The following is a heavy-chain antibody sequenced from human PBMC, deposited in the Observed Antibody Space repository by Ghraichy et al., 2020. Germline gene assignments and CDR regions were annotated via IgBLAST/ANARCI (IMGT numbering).Heavy chain of an antibody. CDR2: ISSSSSYI. CDR3: ARVGDFWSGYASTPDY. Sequence: GESLNISCAASGFTFSSYSMNWVRQAPGKGLEWVSSISSSSSYIYYADSVKGRFTISRDNAKNSLYLQMNSLRAEDTAVYYCARVGDFWSGYASTPDYWGQGTLVTVSS. J-gene: IGHJ4*02. CDR1: GFTFSSYS. D-gene: IGHD3-3*01. V-gene: IGHV3-21*01.